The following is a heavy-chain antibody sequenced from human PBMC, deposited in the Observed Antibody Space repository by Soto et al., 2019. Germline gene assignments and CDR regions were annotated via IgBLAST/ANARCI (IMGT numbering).Heavy chain of an antibody. CDR2: ISHDGTKK. J-gene: IGHJ4*02. D-gene: IGHD3-22*01. CDR1: QFTFTSYG. Sequence: QVQLVESGGGVVQPGRSLRLSCAASQFTFTSYGMHWVRQAPGKGLEGVAVISHDGTKKYYADSVRGRCTISRDNSENTMYLQMNSRTAEDAAVYYCAKDLLPQPNYYHRRDYYCPDYWGQGTLVTVPS. V-gene: IGHV3-30*18. CDR3: AKDLLPQPNYYHRRDYYCPDY.